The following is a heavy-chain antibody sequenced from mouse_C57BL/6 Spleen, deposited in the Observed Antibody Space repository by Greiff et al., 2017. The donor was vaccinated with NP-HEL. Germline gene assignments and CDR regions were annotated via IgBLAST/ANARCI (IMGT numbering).Heavy chain of an antibody. Sequence: EVQLQQSGTELVKPGASVKITCKASGYTFTDYNMDWVKQSHGKSLEWIGDINPNNGGTIYNQKLKGKATLTVDKSSSTANMELRSLTSEHTAAYYCARRDSNYDYAMYYWGQGASVTVSS. J-gene: IGHJ4*01. CDR3: ARRDSNYDYAMYY. V-gene: IGHV1-18*01. CDR1: GYTFTDYN. CDR2: INPNNGGT. D-gene: IGHD2-5*01.